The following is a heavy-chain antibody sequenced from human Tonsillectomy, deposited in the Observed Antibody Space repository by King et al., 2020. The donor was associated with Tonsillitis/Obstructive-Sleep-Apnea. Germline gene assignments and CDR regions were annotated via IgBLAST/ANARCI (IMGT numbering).Heavy chain of an antibody. J-gene: IGHJ4*02. V-gene: IGHV2-5*02. D-gene: IGHD2-15*01. CDR3: THLLILCSDGRCYSDYFDY. CDR1: GFSLTTSGVG. CDR2: IYWDDDK. Sequence: TLKESGPTLVQPTQTLTLTCTVSGFSLTTSGVGVGWLRQPPGKALEWLALIYWDDDKRYSPSLKTRLTITKDTSKNQVVLIMTNMDPVDTATYYCTHLLILCSDGRCYSDYFDYWGQGTLVTVSS.